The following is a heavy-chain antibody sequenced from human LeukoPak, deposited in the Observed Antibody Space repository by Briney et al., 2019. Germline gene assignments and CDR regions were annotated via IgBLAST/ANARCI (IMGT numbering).Heavy chain of an antibody. CDR2: IIPIFGTA. J-gene: IGHJ5*02. D-gene: IGHD3-9*01. Sequence: ASVKVSCKASGGTFSSYAISWVRQAPGQGLEWMGGIIPIFGTANYAQKFQGRATITADKSTSTAYMELSSLRSEDTAVYYCARGGDYDILTGYLLSNWFDPWGQGTLVTVSS. CDR1: GGTFSSYA. V-gene: IGHV1-69*06. CDR3: ARGGDYDILTGYLLSNWFDP.